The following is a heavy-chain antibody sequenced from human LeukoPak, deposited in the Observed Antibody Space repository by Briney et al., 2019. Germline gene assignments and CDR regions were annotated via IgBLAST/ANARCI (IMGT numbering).Heavy chain of an antibody. CDR2: IRNDGSNK. Sequence: GGSLRLSCEASGFTFSSYGMHWVRQAPGKGLEWVAFIRNDGSNKYYADSVKGRFTISRDNAKNTLYLQMSSLRVEDTAIYYCAKDCGWLHFCSWGQGTLVTVSS. CDR1: GFTFSSYG. V-gene: IGHV3-30*02. J-gene: IGHJ5*02. D-gene: IGHD5-24*01. CDR3: AKDCGWLHFCS.